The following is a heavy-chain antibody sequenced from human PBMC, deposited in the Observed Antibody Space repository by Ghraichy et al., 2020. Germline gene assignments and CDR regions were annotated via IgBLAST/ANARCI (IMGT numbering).Heavy chain of an antibody. D-gene: IGHD5/OR15-5a*01. CDR3: AREADSLLGWYFDV. J-gene: IGHJ2*01. CDR1: GYTFTTYG. Sequence: ASVKVSCKVSGYTFTTYGLSWVRQAPGQGLEWMGWISGYNGDTNYAQKFQGRVAMTTDTSTSTAYMELRSLTSDDTAVYYCAREADSLLGWYFDVWGRGTLVTVSS. V-gene: IGHV1-18*01. CDR2: ISGYNGDT.